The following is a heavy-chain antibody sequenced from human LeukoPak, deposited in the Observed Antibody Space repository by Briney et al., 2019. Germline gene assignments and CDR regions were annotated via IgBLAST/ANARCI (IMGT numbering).Heavy chain of an antibody. Sequence: GGSLRLSCAASGFIFTNYFMSWVRQAPGRGREWWASIKHVGSEKYYVDSVRGRFTISRDNTMNSLYLQMSSLRAEDTAVYYCATDRGWRTSGYYLYYFEYWGQGTLVTFSS. CDR1: GFIFTNYF. J-gene: IGHJ4*02. D-gene: IGHD3-3*01. V-gene: IGHV3-7*01. CDR2: IKHVGSEK. CDR3: ATDRGWRTSGYYLYYFEY.